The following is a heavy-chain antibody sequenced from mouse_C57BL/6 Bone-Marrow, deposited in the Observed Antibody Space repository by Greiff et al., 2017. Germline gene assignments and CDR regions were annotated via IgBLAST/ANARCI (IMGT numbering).Heavy chain of an antibody. Sequence: QVQLKQPGAELVKPGASVKMSCKASGYTFTSYWITWVKQRPGQGLEWIGDIYPTSGRTNYNEKFKSKAILTVDTSSHTAYMQLSSLTSEDSAVFYCARSGSLGRSFDYGGQGTTRTVSS. CDR2: IYPTSGRT. J-gene: IGHJ2*01. CDR3: ARSGSLGRSFDY. CDR1: GYTFTSYW. V-gene: IGHV1-55*01. D-gene: IGHD4-1*01.